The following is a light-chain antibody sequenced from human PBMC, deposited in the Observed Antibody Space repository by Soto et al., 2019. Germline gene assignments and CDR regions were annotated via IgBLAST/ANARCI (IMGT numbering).Light chain of an antibody. CDR2: KTS. J-gene: IGKJ1*01. CDR3: QYYNDYCWT. CDR1: QSISSW. V-gene: IGKV1-5*03. Sequence: DIQLTQSPSTLSASVGDRVTITCRASQSISSWLAWYQQKPGTAPNLLIYKTSNLESGVPSRFSGSGSGTEFTLTISSLQPDDFATYYCQYYNDYCWTFGQGTKVEIK.